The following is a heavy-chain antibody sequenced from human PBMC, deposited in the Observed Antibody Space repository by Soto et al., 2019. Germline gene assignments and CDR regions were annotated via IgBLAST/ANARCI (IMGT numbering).Heavy chain of an antibody. CDR2: ISGSGGST. CDR3: AKSLFVVVPAAIRDYNLPDY. J-gene: IGHJ4*02. D-gene: IGHD2-2*01. V-gene: IGHV3-23*01. CDR1: GFTFSSYA. Sequence: GGSLRLSCAASGFTFSSYAMSWVRQAPGKGLEWVSAISGSGGSTYYADSVKGRFAISRDNSKNTLYLQMNSLRAEDTAVYYCAKSLFVVVPAAIRDYNLPDYWGQGTLVTV.